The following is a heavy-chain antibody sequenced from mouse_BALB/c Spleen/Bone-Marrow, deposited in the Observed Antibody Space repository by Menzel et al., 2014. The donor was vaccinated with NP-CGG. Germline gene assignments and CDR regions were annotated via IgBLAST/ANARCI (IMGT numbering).Heavy chain of an antibody. D-gene: IGHD2-2*01. Sequence: SGAELVKPGASVKLSCKASGYTFTSYYMYWVKQRPGRGLEWIGEINPSNGGTNFNEKFKSKATLTVDKSSSTAYMQLSSLTSEDSAVYYCTRSGTSWLRRSWYFDVWGAGTTVTVSS. V-gene: IGHV1S81*02. J-gene: IGHJ1*01. CDR1: GYTFTSYY. CDR3: TRSGTSWLRRSWYFDV. CDR2: INPSNGGT.